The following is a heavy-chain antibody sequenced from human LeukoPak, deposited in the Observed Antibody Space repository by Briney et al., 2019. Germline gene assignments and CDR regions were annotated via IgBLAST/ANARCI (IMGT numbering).Heavy chain of an antibody. CDR3: ARVPYVMLRDGYYFDY. V-gene: IGHV1-8*01. CDR1: GYTFSSYD. D-gene: IGHD3-16*01. CDR2: MNPNSGNT. J-gene: IGHJ4*02. Sequence: ASVRVSCKASGYTFSSYDINWVRQATGQGLEWMGWMNPNSGNTGYAQKFQGRVTITRDTSINTAYMELSSLRSEDMAVYYCARVPYVMLRDGYYFDYWGQGTLVTVSS.